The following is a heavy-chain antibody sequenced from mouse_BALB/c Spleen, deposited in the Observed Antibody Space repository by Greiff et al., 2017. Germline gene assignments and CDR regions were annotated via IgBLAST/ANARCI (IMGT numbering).Heavy chain of an antibody. CDR3: ARGGEVDY. Sequence: VQLQQSGPGLVKPSQSLSLTCTVTGYSITSDYAWNWIRQFPGNKLEWMGYISYSGSTSYNPSLKSRISITRDTSKNQFFLQLNSVTTEDTATYYCARGGEVDYWGQGTTLTVSS. CDR1: GYSITSDYA. J-gene: IGHJ2*01. CDR2: ISYSGST. V-gene: IGHV3-2*02.